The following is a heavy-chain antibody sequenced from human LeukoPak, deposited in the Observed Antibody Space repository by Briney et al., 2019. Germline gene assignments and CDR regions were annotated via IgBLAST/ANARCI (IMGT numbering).Heavy chain of an antibody. CDR3: ARCGGWGSGSSYYYYMDV. D-gene: IGHD3-10*01. V-gene: IGHV4-61*02. J-gene: IGHJ6*03. Sequence: PSQTLSLTCTVSGGSISSGSYYWSWIRQPAGKGLEWIRRIYTSGSTNYNPSLKSRVTIPVDTSKNQFSLKLSSVTAADTAVYYCARCGGWGSGSSYYYYMDVWGKGTTVTVSS. CDR2: IYTSGST. CDR1: GGSISSGSYY.